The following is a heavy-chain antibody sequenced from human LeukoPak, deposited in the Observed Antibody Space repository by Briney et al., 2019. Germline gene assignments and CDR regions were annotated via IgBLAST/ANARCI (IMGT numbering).Heavy chain of an antibody. CDR1: GFTFSSYA. V-gene: IGHV3-23*01. J-gene: IGHJ3*02. CDR2: ISGSGGST. CDR3: GKETVVVVAATPDAFDI. Sequence: GGSLRLSCAASGFTFSSYAMSWVRQAPGKGLEWVSGISGSGGSTHYADSVKDRFTISRDNSKNTLYLQMNSLRAEDTAVHYCGKETVVVVAATPDAFDIWGQGTMVTVSS. D-gene: IGHD2-15*01.